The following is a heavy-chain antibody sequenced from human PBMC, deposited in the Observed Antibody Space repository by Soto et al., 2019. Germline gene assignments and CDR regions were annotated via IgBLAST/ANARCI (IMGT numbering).Heavy chain of an antibody. CDR3: AKWDGYGDH. D-gene: IGHD5-12*01. CDR1: GFTFSSNS. Sequence: EVQLLESGGDLIQPGGSLRLSCAASGFTFSSNSFTWVRQAPGKGLEYVSGISIGGDKTWHADSVKGRFTVSRDNSKNTVYPQMNSLRVDDTAVYYCAKWDGYGDHWGQGTLVTVSS. J-gene: IGHJ5*02. V-gene: IGHV3-23*01. CDR2: ISIGGDKT.